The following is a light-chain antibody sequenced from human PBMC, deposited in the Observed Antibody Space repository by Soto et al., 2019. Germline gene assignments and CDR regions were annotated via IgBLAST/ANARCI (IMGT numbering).Light chain of an antibody. CDR2: EDI. V-gene: IGLV2-23*01. Sequence: QSALTQPASVSGSPGQSITISCTGTSSDVGNYSLLSWYQHHPGKAPKLIIYEDIKGPSGVSNRFSGSKSGNTASLRISGLQAEDEADYYCYTYAGGSTYLFGTGTKLTVL. CDR3: YTYAGGSTYL. CDR1: SSDVGNYSL. J-gene: IGLJ1*01.